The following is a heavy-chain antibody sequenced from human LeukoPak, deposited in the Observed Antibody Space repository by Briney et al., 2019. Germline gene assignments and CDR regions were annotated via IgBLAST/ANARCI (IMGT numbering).Heavy chain of an antibody. Sequence: GGSLRLSCAASGFSFSNSYFHCVRQPPGKGRESVAFISSDGRKTDYADSVKGRFTISRDNSKNTLYLQMNSLRPEDTAVYYCARDSSGWYGYYYGMDVWGQGATVTVSS. CDR2: ISSDGRKT. CDR1: GFSFSNSY. V-gene: IGHV3-30*19. J-gene: IGHJ6*01. D-gene: IGHD6-19*01. CDR3: ARDSSGWYGYYYGMDV.